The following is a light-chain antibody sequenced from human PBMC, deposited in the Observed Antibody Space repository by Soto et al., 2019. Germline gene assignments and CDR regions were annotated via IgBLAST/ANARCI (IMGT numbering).Light chain of an antibody. CDR2: DAS. J-gene: IGKJ4*01. V-gene: IGKV1-5*01. Sequence: DIQMTQSPSTLSASVGDRVTITCRASQGISRWLAWYQQKPGKAPELLMYDASTLESAVPSRFSGSGSGTDFTLTISSLQPDDFATYYCQQHNSYPVTFGGGTKVEVK. CDR3: QQHNSYPVT. CDR1: QGISRW.